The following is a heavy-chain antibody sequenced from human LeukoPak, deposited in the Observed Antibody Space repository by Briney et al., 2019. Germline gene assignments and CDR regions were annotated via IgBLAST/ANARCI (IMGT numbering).Heavy chain of an antibody. CDR1: GGSFSGYY. Sequence: PSETLSLTCAVYGGSFSGYYWSWIRQPPGKGLEWIGEINHSGSTNYNPSLKSRVTISVDTSKNQFSLKLSSVTAADTAVYYCARGRYYYGSGSYYTGTERLLSSGRFDYWGQGTLVTVSS. CDR3: ARGRYYYGSGSYYTGTERLLSSGRFDY. CDR2: INHSGST. D-gene: IGHD3-10*01. V-gene: IGHV4-34*01. J-gene: IGHJ4*02.